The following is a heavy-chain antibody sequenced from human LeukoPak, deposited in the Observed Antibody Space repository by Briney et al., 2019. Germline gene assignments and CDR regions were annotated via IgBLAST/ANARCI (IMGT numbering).Heavy chain of an antibody. J-gene: IGHJ6*02. CDR1: GGSINSGGYW. D-gene: IGHD6-6*01. V-gene: IGHV4-31*03. CDR2: IYYSGST. CDR3: ARGHSSSSPYFCNGVDV. Sequence: PSQTLTLTCSLSGGSINSGGYWWSWIRQHPVKGLEWIGYIYYSGSTYYNPSLKSRVSISVDTSKNQFSLRLSSVTAADTAVYYCARGHSSSSPYFCNGVDVWGQGTTVTVSS.